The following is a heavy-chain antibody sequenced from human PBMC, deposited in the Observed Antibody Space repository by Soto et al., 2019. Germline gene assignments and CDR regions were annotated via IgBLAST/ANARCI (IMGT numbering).Heavy chain of an antibody. CDR3: AKENGYSSSWFEFDY. CDR2: VSGSGGST. V-gene: IGHV3-23*01. CDR1: GFTFSSYA. Sequence: EVQLLEFGGGLIQPGGSLRLSCAASGFTFSSYAMSWVRQAPRKGLEWVSAVSGSGGSTYYADSVKGRFTISRDNSKNTLYLQMNSLRAEDTAVYYCAKENGYSSSWFEFDYWGQGTLVTVSS. J-gene: IGHJ4*02. D-gene: IGHD6-13*01.